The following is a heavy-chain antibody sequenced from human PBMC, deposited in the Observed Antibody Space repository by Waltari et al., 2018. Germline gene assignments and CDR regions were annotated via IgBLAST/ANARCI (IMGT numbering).Heavy chain of an antibody. D-gene: IGHD6-19*01. CDR1: GFTFSAYA. Sequence: EVHLVESGGGLVQPGGSLRLSCAATGFTFSAYAMTWVRQAPGKGLEWVSAISRSTRTTFYADSVKGRFTLSEDSSKNTLYLQMNSLRAEDTAMYYCAKGRSLQWLVLDYWGQGTLVTVSS. CDR2: ISRSTRTT. J-gene: IGHJ4*02. V-gene: IGHV3-23*04. CDR3: AKGRSLQWLVLDY.